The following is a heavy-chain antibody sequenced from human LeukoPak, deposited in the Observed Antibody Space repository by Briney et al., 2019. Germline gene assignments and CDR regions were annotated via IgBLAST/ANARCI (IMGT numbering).Heavy chain of an antibody. CDR3: ARAVEMATTIDY. CDR2: IYTSGST. CDR1: GGSISSGSYY. J-gene: IGHJ4*02. D-gene: IGHD5-24*01. V-gene: IGHV4-61*02. Sequence: KPSETLSLTCTVSGGSISSGSYYWSWIRQPAGKGLEWIGRIYTSGSTNYNPSLKSRVTISVDTSKNQFSLKLSSVTAADTAVYYCARAVEMATTIDYWGQGTLVTVSS.